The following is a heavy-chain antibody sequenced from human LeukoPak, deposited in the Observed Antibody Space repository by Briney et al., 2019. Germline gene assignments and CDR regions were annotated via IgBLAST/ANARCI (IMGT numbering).Heavy chain of an antibody. CDR2: IKQDGSEK. V-gene: IGHV3-7*05. Sequence: GGSLRLSCAASGFTFSSHWITWVRQAPGKGLEWVANIKQDGSEKYYVDSVKGRFTISRDNAKNSLYLQMNSLRADDTAVYFCARARIDYWGQGTLVTVSS. D-gene: IGHD1-14*01. CDR1: GFTFSSHW. CDR3: ARARIDY. J-gene: IGHJ4*02.